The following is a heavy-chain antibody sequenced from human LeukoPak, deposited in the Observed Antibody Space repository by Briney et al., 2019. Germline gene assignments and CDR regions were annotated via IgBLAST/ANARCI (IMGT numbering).Heavy chain of an antibody. CDR1: GFTFSSYA. J-gene: IGHJ3*02. CDR3: AKDPTTAGAFDI. D-gene: IGHD1-7*01. Sequence: PGGSLRLSCAASGFTFSSYAMSWVRQAPGKGLEWVSAISGSGGSTFYADSVKGRFTISRDNSKHTLYLQMTSLRAEDTAVYYCAKDPTTAGAFDIWGQGTMVTVPS. CDR2: ISGSGGST. V-gene: IGHV3-23*01.